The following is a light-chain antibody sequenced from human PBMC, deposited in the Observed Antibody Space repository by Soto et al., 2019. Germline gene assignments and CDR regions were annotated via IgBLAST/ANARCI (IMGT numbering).Light chain of an antibody. Sequence: DIQMTQSPSSLSASIGDRVTITCQARQNITSNLRWYPQKPGKAPNLLISHASKLAKGVTSRFSGSGSGTDFSFIITSLKREDLATYYCQQYYGLPPLTFGQGTRLE. CDR1: QNITSN. CDR3: QQYYGLPPLT. CDR2: HAS. V-gene: IGKV1-33*01. J-gene: IGKJ5*01.